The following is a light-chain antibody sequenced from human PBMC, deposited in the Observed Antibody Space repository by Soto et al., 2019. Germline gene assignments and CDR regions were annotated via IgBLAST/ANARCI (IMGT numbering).Light chain of an antibody. Sequence: QSVLTQSPSASASLGASVKFTCTLSSEHSSYAIAWHQQQPEKGPRYLMKLNSDGSHNKGDGIPDRFSGSSSGAERYLTISSLQSEDEADYYCQTWGTGIVVFGGGTKLTAL. CDR1: SEHSSYA. CDR2: LNSDGSH. V-gene: IGLV4-69*01. CDR3: QTWGTGIVV. J-gene: IGLJ2*01.